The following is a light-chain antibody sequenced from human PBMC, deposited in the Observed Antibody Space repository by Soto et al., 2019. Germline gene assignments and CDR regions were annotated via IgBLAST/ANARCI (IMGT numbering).Light chain of an antibody. J-gene: IGKJ5*01. V-gene: IGKV3-20*01. CDR2: GAS. Sequence: EIVLTHSPGTLSLSPGERATLSSRASQSVSSSYLAWYQQKPGQAPRLLIYGASSRATGIPDRFSGSGSGTDFTLTISRLEPEDFAVYYCQQYGSSLFGQGTRLEIK. CDR1: QSVSSSY. CDR3: QQYGSSL.